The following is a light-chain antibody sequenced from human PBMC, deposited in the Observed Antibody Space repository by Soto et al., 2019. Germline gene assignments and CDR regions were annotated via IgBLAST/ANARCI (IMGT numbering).Light chain of an antibody. V-gene: IGKV3-15*01. CDR2: GAS. CDR3: QQTRSYPST. CDR1: QSVSSN. Sequence: DIVMTQSPATLSVSPGEGATLSCRASQSVSSNLAWYQQKRGQAPRLLIYGASTRATGIPARFSGSGSGTEFTLTISNLESEDFAVYYCQQTRSYPSTFGGGTKVDIK. J-gene: IGKJ4*01.